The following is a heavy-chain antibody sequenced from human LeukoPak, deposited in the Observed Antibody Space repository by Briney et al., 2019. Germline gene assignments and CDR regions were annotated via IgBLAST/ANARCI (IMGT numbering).Heavy chain of an antibody. CDR2: IRSQTAGGTT. V-gene: IGHV3-15*07. CDR1: GLTLSKVW. J-gene: IGHJ1*01. D-gene: IGHD2-15*01. Sequence: GGSLELPWSASGLTLSKVWINWVRQAPGKGLEWVGGIRSQTAGGTTDFAAPVKGRFSISRDDSKNSLYLQMNSLTSEDTAVYYCAHGSAQYYEYWGQGTLVTVSS. CDR3: AHGSAQYYEY.